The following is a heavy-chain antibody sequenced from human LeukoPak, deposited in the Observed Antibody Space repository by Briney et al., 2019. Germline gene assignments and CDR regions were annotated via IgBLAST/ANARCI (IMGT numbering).Heavy chain of an antibody. V-gene: IGHV7-4-1*02. J-gene: IGHJ4*02. CDR1: GYTFTSYA. CDR2: INTNTGNP. Sequence: ASVKVSCKASGYTFTSYAMNWVRQAPGQGLEWMGWINTNTGNPTYAQGFTGRFVFSLDTSVSTAYLQISSLKAEDTAEYYCARATAPDGYNPYYFDYWGQGTLVTVSS. CDR3: ARATAPDGYNPYYFDY. D-gene: IGHD5-24*01.